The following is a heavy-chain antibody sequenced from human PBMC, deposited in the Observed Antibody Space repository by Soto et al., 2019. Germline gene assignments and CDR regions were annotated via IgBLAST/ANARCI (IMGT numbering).Heavy chain of an antibody. J-gene: IGHJ6*02. Sequence: GASVKVSCKASGYTFTSYAMHWVRQAPGQRLEWMGWINAGNGNTKYSQKFQGRVTITRDTSASTAYMELSSLRSEDTAVYYCARDFYGSGSYPTRYYYYYGMDVWGQGTTVTVSS. CDR3: ARDFYGSGSYPTRYYYYYGMDV. D-gene: IGHD3-10*01. CDR1: GYTFTSYA. V-gene: IGHV1-3*01. CDR2: INAGNGNT.